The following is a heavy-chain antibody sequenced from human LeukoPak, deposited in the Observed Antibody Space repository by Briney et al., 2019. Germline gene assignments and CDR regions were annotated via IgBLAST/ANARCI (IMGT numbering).Heavy chain of an antibody. D-gene: IGHD4-23*01. Sequence: ASVKVSCKVSGYSLIELSMHWVRQAPGGGLEWMGGFDPEDHETVYAQKFQGRISMTEDRSTDTAYMELSRLRSEDTAVYYCARGGLIRLRWYLDYWGQGTLVTVSS. CDR2: FDPEDHET. V-gene: IGHV1-24*01. J-gene: IGHJ4*02. CDR1: GYSLIELS. CDR3: ARGGLIRLRWYLDY.